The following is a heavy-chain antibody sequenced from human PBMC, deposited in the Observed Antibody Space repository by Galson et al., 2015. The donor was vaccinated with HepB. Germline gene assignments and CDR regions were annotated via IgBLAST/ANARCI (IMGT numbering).Heavy chain of an antibody. Sequence: SLRLSCAASGFTVSSNYMSWVRQAPGKGLEWVSVIYSGGSTYYADSVKGRFTISRHNSKYTLYLPMNSLRAEDTAVYYCARDSHGFDYWGQGTLVTVSS. CDR1: GFTVSSNY. J-gene: IGHJ4*02. V-gene: IGHV3-53*04. CDR3: ARDSHGFDY. CDR2: IYSGGST.